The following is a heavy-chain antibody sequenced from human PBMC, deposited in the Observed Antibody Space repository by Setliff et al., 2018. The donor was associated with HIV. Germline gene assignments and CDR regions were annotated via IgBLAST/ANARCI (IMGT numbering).Heavy chain of an antibody. CDR3: ARGGYYYYFGVDV. J-gene: IGHJ6*02. Sequence: SETLSLTCTVSGGSISSETFSWNWIRQPAGKGLEWIGRIYTSGSTDYNPSLKSRVTMSVDTSKNQFSLKLSSVTAADTAVYYCARGGYYYYFGVDVWGQGTTVTVAS. D-gene: IGHD3-16*01. CDR2: IYTSGST. CDR1: GGSISSETFS. V-gene: IGHV4-61*02.